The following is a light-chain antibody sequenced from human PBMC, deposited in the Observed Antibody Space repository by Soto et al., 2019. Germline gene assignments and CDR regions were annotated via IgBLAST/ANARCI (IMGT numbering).Light chain of an antibody. J-gene: IGLJ2*01. V-gene: IGLV2-14*01. CDR3: SSYTSTITVL. CDR1: SSDVGASKY. Sequence: QSALTQPASVSGSPGQSITISCTGTSSDVGASKYVSWYQQHPGKAPKLMIYEVSNRPSGVSNRFSGSKSGNTASLTISGLQAEDEADYYCSSYTSTITVLFGGGTSSPS. CDR2: EVS.